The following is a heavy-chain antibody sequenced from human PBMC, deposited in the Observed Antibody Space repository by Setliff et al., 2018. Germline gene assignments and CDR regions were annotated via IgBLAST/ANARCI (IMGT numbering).Heavy chain of an antibody. V-gene: IGHV1-69*05. J-gene: IGHJ6*03. D-gene: IGHD5-18*01. CDR2: TIPMFGST. CDR3: AREGVDTRSSTDYRYYMDV. CDR1: GFRFTSFG. Sequence: SVKVSCKTSGFRFTSFGFSWVRQAPGQGLEWMGWTIPMFGSTKYAQKFQERVTIIKDESTSTAYMEVSSLRTEDTAVYYCAREGVDTRSSTDYRYYMDVWGKGTTVTVSS.